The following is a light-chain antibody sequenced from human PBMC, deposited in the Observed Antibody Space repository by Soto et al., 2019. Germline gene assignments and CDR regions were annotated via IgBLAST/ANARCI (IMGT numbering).Light chain of an antibody. CDR1: HDIRND. Sequence: IQMGQSPYSLTASVGDRVTITCRASHDIRNDLGWYQQKPGKAPERLIYSASNLQAGVPSRFNGSGSGREFTLTVSSLEPADFATYFSLQHHTHPYTFGQGTKVDIK. V-gene: IGKV1-17*01. CDR3: LQHHTHPYT. CDR2: SAS. J-gene: IGKJ2*01.